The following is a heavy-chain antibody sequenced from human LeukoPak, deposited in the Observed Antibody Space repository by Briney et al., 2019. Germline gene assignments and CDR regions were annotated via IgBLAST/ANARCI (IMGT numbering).Heavy chain of an antibody. D-gene: IGHD2-2*01. Sequence: ASVKVSCKASGYTCTSYYMHWVRQAPGQGLEWMGVINPSGSSTTCAQKFQGRVILTRDTSTSTVYMDLSSLRSEDTAVYYCARGSTRYYMDVWGKGTTVTVSS. CDR1: GYTCTSYY. CDR3: ARGSTRYYMDV. V-gene: IGHV1-46*01. J-gene: IGHJ6*03. CDR2: INPSGSST.